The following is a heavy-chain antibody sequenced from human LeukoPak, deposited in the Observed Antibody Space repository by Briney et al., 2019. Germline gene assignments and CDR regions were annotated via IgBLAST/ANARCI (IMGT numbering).Heavy chain of an antibody. J-gene: IGHJ5*02. CDR3: ARDQNYDFWSGLNPPADWFDP. Sequence: SETLSLTCTVAGGSISSGDYYWSWIRQPPGKGLEWIGYIYYSGSAYYNPSHKSRVTISVDTSKNQFSLKLSSVTAADTAVYYCARDQNYDFWSGLNPPADWFDPWGQGTLVTVSS. D-gene: IGHD3-3*01. CDR2: IYYSGSA. CDR1: GGSISSGDYY. V-gene: IGHV4-30-4*08.